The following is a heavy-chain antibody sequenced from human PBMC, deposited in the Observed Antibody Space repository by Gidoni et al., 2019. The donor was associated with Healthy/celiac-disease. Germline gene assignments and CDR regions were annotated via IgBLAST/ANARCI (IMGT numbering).Heavy chain of an antibody. CDR3: AKDLGGQGYYYYGMDV. CDR1: GFTFDDYA. J-gene: IGHJ6*02. D-gene: IGHD2-15*01. V-gene: IGHV3-9*01. CDR2: ISWNSGSI. Sequence: SGFTFDDYAMHWVRQAPGKGLEWVSGISWNSGSIGYADSVKGRFTISRDNAKNSLYLQMNSLRAEDTALYYCAKDLGGQGYYYYGMDVWAKGPRSPSP.